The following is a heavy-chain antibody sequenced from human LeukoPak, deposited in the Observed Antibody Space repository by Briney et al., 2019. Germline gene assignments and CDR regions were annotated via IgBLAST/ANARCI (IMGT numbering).Heavy chain of an antibody. CDR1: GFTFSNYA. J-gene: IGHJ4*02. D-gene: IGHD3-16*01. V-gene: IGHV3-23*01. Sequence: GGSLRLSCAASGFTFSNYAMNWVRQAPGRGLEWVSAISGSGGSTYYADSVKGRSTISRDNSKNTLYLQMNSLRAEDTAVYYCAGTRLGASPEWGQGTLVTVSS. CDR3: AGTRLGASPE. CDR2: ISGSGGST.